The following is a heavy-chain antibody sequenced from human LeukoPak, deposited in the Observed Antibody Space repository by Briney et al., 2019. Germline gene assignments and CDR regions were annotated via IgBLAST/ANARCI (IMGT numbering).Heavy chain of an antibody. V-gene: IGHV3-7*03. CDR3: VSAVRGSSFAI. CDR2: IKTDGSEK. J-gene: IGHJ3*02. D-gene: IGHD3-10*02. CDR1: GFIFSNYW. Sequence: GGSLRLSCAASGFIFSNYWMGWVRQAPGKGLESLANIKTDGSEKYYVDSVKGRFSISRDNAKISLYLQMNSLRAEDTAVYYCVSAVRGSSFAICGQGTKVTVSS.